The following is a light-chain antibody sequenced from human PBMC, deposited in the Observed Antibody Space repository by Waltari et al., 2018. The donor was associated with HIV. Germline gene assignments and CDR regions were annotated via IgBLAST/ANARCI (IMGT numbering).Light chain of an antibody. CDR3: SSYTSSSTLV. CDR2: EVS. V-gene: IGLV2-14*01. CDR1: SRAVGGYNY. J-gene: IGLJ1*01. Sequence: QSALTQPASVSGSPGQSLTISCTGTSRAVGGYNYVSWFQQHPGKAPQLMIYEVSNRPSGVSNRFSGSKSGNTASLTISGLQAEDEADYYCSSYTSSSTLVFGTGTKVTVL.